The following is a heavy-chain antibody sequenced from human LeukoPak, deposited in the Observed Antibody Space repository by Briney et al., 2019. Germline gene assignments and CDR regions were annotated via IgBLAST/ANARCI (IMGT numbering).Heavy chain of an antibody. CDR2: IIPILGIA. V-gene: IGHV1-69*02. Sequence: SVKVSCKAPGGTFSSYTISWVRQAPGRGLEWMGRIIPILGIANYAQKFQGRVTITADKSTSTAYMELRSLRSDDTAVYYCASYGRGRSFDYWGQGTLVTVSS. D-gene: IGHD1-26*01. CDR1: GGTFSSYT. J-gene: IGHJ4*02. CDR3: ASYGRGRSFDY.